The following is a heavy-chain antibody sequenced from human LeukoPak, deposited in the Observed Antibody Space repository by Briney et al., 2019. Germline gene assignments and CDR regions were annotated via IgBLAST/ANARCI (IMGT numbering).Heavy chain of an antibody. V-gene: IGHV3-9*01. Sequence: SLRLSCAASGFTFDDYAMHWVRQAPGKGLEWVSGISWNSGSIGYADSVKGRFTISRDNAKNSLYLQMNSLRAEDTALYYCAKSGYSYGYVSNYFDYWGQGTLVTVSS. CDR1: GFTFDDYA. CDR2: ISWNSGSI. CDR3: AKSGYSYGYVSNYFDY. D-gene: IGHD5-18*01. J-gene: IGHJ4*02.